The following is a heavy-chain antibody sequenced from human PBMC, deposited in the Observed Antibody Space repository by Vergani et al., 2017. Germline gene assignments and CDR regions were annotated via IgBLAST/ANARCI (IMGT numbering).Heavy chain of an antibody. V-gene: IGHV4-59*12. Sequence: QVQLQESGPGLVKPSETLSLTCTVSGGSISSYYWSWIRQPPGKGLEWIGYIYYSGSTNYNPSLKSRVTISVDTSKNQFSLKLSSVTAADTAVYYCARGSGEDWFDPWGQGTLVTVSS. J-gene: IGHJ5*02. CDR1: GGSISSYY. CDR3: ARGSGEDWFDP. CDR2: IYYSGST.